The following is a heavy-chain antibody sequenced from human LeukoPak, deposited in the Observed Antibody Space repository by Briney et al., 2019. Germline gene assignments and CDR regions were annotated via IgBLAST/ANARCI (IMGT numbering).Heavy chain of an antibody. CDR2: TYYRSKWYN. CDR1: GDSVSTNSAA. CDR3: TRGNWAYDY. J-gene: IGHJ4*02. Sequence: QTLSLTCAVSGDSVSTNSAAWHLIRQSPSRGLEWLGRTYYRSKWYNDYAVSVKSRITINPDTSKNQFSLQLNSVTPEDTALYYCTRGNWAYDYWGQGTLVTVSS. D-gene: IGHD7-27*01. V-gene: IGHV6-1*01.